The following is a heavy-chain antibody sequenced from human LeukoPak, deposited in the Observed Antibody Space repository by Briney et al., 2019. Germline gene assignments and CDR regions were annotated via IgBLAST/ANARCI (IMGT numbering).Heavy chain of an antibody. D-gene: IGHD3-16*01. CDR1: GFTFSSYE. Sequence: AGGSLRLSCAASGFTFSSYEMNWVRQAPGKGLEWVSYISSSGSTIYYADSVKGRFTISRDNAKNSLYLQMNSLRAEDTAVYYCARDLRSTKYGGLRVRNDYWGQGTLVTVSS. J-gene: IGHJ4*02. CDR3: ARDLRSTKYGGLRVRNDY. V-gene: IGHV3-48*03. CDR2: ISSSGSTI.